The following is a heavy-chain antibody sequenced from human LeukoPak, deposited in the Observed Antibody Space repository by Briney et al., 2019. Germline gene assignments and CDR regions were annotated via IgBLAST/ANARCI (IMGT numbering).Heavy chain of an antibody. CDR2: FDPEDGET. CDR1: GYALTELS. D-gene: IGHD3-10*01. CDR3: ATASSRLLPTNNWFDP. J-gene: IGHJ5*02. V-gene: IGHV1-24*01. Sequence: ASVKVSCKVSGYALTELSMHWMRQAPGKGLEWMGGFDPEDGETIYAQKFQGRVTMTEDTSTDTAYMELSSLRSEDTAVYYCATASSRLLPTNNWFDPWGQGTLVTVSS.